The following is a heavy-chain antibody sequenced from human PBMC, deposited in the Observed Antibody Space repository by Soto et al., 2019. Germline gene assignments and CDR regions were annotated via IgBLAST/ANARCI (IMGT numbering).Heavy chain of an antibody. CDR1: GGSISSSSYY. V-gene: IGHV4-39*01. Sequence: QLQLQESGPGLVKPSETLSLTCTVSGGSISSSSYYWGWIRQPPGKGLEWIGSIYYSGSTYYNPSLTSRVTISVVTSKNQFSLKLSSVTAADTAVYYCARHVSVTMVRGVTNWFDPWGQGTLVTVSS. J-gene: IGHJ5*02. D-gene: IGHD3-10*01. CDR2: IYYSGST. CDR3: ARHVSVTMVRGVTNWFDP.